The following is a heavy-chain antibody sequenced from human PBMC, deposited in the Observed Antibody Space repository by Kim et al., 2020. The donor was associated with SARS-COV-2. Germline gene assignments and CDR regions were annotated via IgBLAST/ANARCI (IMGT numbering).Heavy chain of an antibody. CDR1: GGSISSGGYY. V-gene: IGHV4-31*03. CDR2: IYDSGST. Sequence: SETLSHTCTVSGGSISSGGYYWSWIRQHPGKGLEWIGYIYDSGSTYYNPSLKSRVTISVDTSKNQFSLKLSSVTAADTAVYYCARVRRTGAAAADFDYWGQGTLVTVSS. CDR3: ARVRRTGAAAADFDY. J-gene: IGHJ4*02. D-gene: IGHD6-13*01.